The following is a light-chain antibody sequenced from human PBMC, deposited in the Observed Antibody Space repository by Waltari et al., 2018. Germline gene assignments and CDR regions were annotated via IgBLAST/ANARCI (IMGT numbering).Light chain of an antibody. CDR2: QDT. CDR3: QAWDSTTVV. Sequence: SYELTQPPSVSVSPGPTATIACSGDKLGDKFVSWYQQKPGQSPVLVIHQDTKRPSGIPERFSGSNSGNTATLTISGTQAMDEADYYCQAWDSTTVVFGGGTKLTAL. CDR1: KLGDKF. J-gene: IGLJ2*01. V-gene: IGLV3-1*01.